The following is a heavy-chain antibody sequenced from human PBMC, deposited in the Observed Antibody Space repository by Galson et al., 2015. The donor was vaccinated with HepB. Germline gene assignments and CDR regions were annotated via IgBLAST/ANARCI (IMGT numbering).Heavy chain of an antibody. Sequence: SVKVSCKASGGTFSSYAISWVRQAPGQGLEWMGGIIPIFGIANYAQKFQGRVTITADESTSTAYMELSSVRSEDTAVYYCARGLERLRGIYYYYYGMDVWGQGTTVTVSS. CDR2: IIPIFGIA. CDR3: ARGLERLRGIYYYYYGMDV. J-gene: IGHJ6*02. V-gene: IGHV1-69*13. D-gene: IGHD1-1*01. CDR1: GGTFSSYA.